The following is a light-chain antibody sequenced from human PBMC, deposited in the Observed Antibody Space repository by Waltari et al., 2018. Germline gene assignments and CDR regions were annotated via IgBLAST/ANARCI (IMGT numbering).Light chain of an antibody. CDR3: NSYTSSSTLV. CDR1: SSDVGGYDY. V-gene: IGLV2-14*03. CDR2: DVS. J-gene: IGLJ2*01. Sequence: QSALTQPASVSGSPGHSITISCTGTSSDVGGYDYVSWYQQHPGKAPKLMIYDVSNRPSGVPNRFSGSKSGNTASLTISGLQAKNEADYYCNSYTSSSTLVFGGGTKLTVL.